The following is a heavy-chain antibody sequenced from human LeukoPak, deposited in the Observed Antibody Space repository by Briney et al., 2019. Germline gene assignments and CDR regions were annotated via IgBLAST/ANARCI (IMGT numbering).Heavy chain of an antibody. Sequence: GGSLRLSCAASGFTFSSYAMSWVRQAPGKGLEWVSAISGSGGSTYYADSVKGRFTISRDNSKNTLYLQMNNLRAEDTAVYYCAKDCGSSWLHREADTDYWGQGTLVTVSS. V-gene: IGHV3-23*01. CDR1: GFTFSSYA. D-gene: IGHD6-13*01. CDR2: ISGSGGST. CDR3: AKDCGSSWLHREADTDY. J-gene: IGHJ4*02.